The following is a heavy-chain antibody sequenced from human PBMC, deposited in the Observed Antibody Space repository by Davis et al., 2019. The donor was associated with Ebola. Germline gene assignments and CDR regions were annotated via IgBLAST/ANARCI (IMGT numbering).Heavy chain of an antibody. V-gene: IGHV3-11*06. J-gene: IGHJ4*02. D-gene: IGHD3-22*01. CDR2: ISSNSTNK. CDR1: GFTFSDYY. Sequence: GESLKISCAASGFTFSDYYMSWTRQAPGKGPEWVSYISSNSTNKKYADSVKGRFTISRDDAKNSLYPQMNSLRAEDTAVYYCAREAYYYDSTGYYYDIPDLFDYWAREPWSPSPQ. CDR3: AREAYYYDSTGYYYDIPDLFDY.